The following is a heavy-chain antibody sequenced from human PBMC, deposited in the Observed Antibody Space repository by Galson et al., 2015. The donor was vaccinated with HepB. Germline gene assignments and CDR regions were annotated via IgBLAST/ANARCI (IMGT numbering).Heavy chain of an antibody. CDR1: GFTFSSYA. Sequence: LRLSCAASGFTFSSYAMHWVRQAPGKGLEWVAVISYDGSNKYYADSVKGRFTISRDNSKNTLYLQMNSLRAEDTAVYYCARGLGPGPFGGPAATYYYYGMDVWGQGTTVTVSS. CDR3: ARGLGPGPFGGPAATYYYYGMDV. J-gene: IGHJ6*02. CDR2: ISYDGSNK. V-gene: IGHV3-30-3*01. D-gene: IGHD2-2*01.